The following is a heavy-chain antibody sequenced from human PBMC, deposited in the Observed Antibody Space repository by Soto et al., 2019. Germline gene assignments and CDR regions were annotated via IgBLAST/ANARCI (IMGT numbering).Heavy chain of an antibody. CDR3: TYYLDS. CDR1: GGSINSGDYY. J-gene: IGHJ4*02. Sequence: SETLSLTCTVSGGSINSGDYYWSWIRQHPGKGLEWIGYIYYSGSTYYNPSLKSRVTISVDSLGVEDTAVYYCAKGPTRSGYITYYLDSWGQGTLVTVSS. V-gene: IGHV4-30-4*02. CDR2: IYYSGST. D-gene: IGHD3-22*01.